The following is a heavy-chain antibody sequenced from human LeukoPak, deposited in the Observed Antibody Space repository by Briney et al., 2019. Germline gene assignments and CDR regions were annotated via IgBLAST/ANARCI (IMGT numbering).Heavy chain of an antibody. J-gene: IGHJ4*02. CDR1: GFAFSSYG. D-gene: IGHD3-3*01. CDR3: AKAHYDFWSGYYSDSGY. CDR2: IWFDGSIK. Sequence: PGGSLRLSCAASGFAFSSYGMHWVRQAPGKGLEWVAVIWFDGSIKYYADSVKDRFTISRDNSKNTLYLQMNSLRAEDTAVYYCAKAHYDFWSGYYSDSGYWGQGTLVTVSS. V-gene: IGHV3-33*06.